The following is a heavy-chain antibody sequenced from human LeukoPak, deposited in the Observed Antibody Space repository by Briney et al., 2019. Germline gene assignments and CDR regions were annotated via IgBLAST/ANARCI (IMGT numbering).Heavy chain of an antibody. V-gene: IGHV4-39*02. CDR2: IYYNGST. J-gene: IGHJ4*02. CDR3: ASAGYSSSSFDY. CDR1: GGSTSSSCYY. D-gene: IGHD6-6*01. Sequence: SETLSLTCTVSGGSTSSSCYYWGWIRQPPGKGLEWIGSIYYNGSTYYNPSLKSRVTISVDTSKNHVSLKLSSVTAADTAVYYCASAGYSSSSFDYWGQGTLVTVSS.